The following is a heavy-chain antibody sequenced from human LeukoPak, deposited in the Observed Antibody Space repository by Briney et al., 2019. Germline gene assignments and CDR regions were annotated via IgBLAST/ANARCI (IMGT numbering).Heavy chain of an antibody. D-gene: IGHD6-19*01. CDR1: GYIFTDYY. CDR2: IHPNNGGT. CDR3: AKGGQWLDREIDY. J-gene: IGHJ4*02. V-gene: IGHV1-2*02. Sequence: ASVKVSCKASGYIFTDYYIHWVRQAPGQGLEWMGCIHPNNGGTNYAQKSQGRVIMTSDTSISTTYMELSTLTSDDTAVYYCAKGGQWLDREIDYWGQGTLVTVSS.